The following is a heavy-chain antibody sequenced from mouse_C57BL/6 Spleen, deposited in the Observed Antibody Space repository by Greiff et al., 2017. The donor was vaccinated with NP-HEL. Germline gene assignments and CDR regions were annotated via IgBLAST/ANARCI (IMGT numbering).Heavy chain of an antibody. CDR3: ARNPPYDYDGDYYAMDY. V-gene: IGHV1-53*01. J-gene: IGHJ4*01. CDR1: GYTFTSYW. Sequence: QVQLQQPGTELVKPGASVKLSCKASGYTFTSYWMHWVKQRPGQGLEWIGNINPSNGGTNYNEKFKSKATLTVDKSSSTAYMQLSSLTSEDSAVYYCARNPPYDYDGDYYAMDYWGQGTSVTVSS. CDR2: INPSNGGT. D-gene: IGHD2-4*01.